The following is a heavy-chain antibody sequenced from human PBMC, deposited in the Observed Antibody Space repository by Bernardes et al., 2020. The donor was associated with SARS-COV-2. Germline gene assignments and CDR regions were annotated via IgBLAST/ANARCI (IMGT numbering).Heavy chain of an antibody. V-gene: IGHV3-74*01. CDR1: GITFSSYW. CDR2: ITPDGSNK. D-gene: IGHD5-12*01. J-gene: IGHJ6*02. CDR3: ATGGFGGSAPGMDA. Sequence: GGSLRLSCTASGITFSSYWMHWGRQVPGKGLVWVSRITPDGSNKDYAASVKGRFTISRDNAKNTVYLQMNSLRVEDTAVYYCATGGFGGSAPGMDAWGQGNTVNVSS.